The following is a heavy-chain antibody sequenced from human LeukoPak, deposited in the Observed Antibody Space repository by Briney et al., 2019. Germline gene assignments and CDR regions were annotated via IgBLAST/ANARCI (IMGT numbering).Heavy chain of an antibody. Sequence: PSETLSLTCTVSGGSISSGGYYWSWIRQHPGKGLEWIGYIYYSGSTYYNPSLKSRVTISVDTSKNQFSLKLSSVTAADTAVYYYVGQCPGLSYYFDYWGQGTLVTVSS. CDR2: IYYSGST. CDR1: GGSISSGGYY. CDR3: VGQCPGLSYYFDY. J-gene: IGHJ4*02. D-gene: IGHD3-10*01. V-gene: IGHV4-31*03.